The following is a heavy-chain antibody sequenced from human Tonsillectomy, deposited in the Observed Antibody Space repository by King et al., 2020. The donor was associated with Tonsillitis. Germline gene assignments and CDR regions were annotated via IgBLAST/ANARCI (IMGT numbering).Heavy chain of an antibody. CDR2: IRTKPNNYAT. CDR1: GFTFSGSV. J-gene: IGHJ4*02. Sequence: VQLVESGGGLVQPGGSLKLSCVVSGFTFSGSVMHWVRQTSGKGLEWVGRIRTKPNNYATAYAASVKGRFTIFRDDSKNTAYLQMNSLKTEDTAVYYCTTQNGDWGQGTLVTGSS. CDR3: TTQNGD. D-gene: IGHD2-8*01. V-gene: IGHV3-73*02.